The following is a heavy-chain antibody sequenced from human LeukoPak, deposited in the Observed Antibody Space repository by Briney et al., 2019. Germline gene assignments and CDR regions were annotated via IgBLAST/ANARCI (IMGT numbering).Heavy chain of an antibody. D-gene: IGHD3-10*01. J-gene: IGHJ4*02. Sequence: SETLSLTCTVSGGSISSSSYYWGWIRQPPGKGLEWIGSIYYSGSTYYNPSLKSRVTISVDTSKNQFSLKLSSVTAADTAVYYCARRRLVRGAPDYWGQGTLVTVSS. CDR1: GGSISSSSYY. CDR2: IYYSGST. V-gene: IGHV4-39*01. CDR3: ARRRLVRGAPDY.